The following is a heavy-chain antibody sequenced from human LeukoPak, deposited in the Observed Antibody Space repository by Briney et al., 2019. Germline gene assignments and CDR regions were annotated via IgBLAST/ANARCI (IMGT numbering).Heavy chain of an antibody. CDR2: ISGSGGST. D-gene: IGHD2-8*01. CDR3: AKGRAYRVYASSDS. CDR1: GFTFSSYS. Sequence: PGGSLRLSCAAPGFTFSSYSMNWVRQAPGKGLEWVSGISGSGGSTYYSDSVKGRFTISRDNSNNTAFLQMNSLRGDDTAVYFCAKGRAYRVYASSDSWGQGTLVTVSS. J-gene: IGHJ4*02. V-gene: IGHV3-23*01.